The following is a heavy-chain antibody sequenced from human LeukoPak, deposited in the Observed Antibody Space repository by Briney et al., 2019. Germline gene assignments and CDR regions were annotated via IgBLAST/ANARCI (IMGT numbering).Heavy chain of an antibody. D-gene: IGHD4-17*01. CDR3: AVVTRDYGDSTNIDY. Sequence: GGSLRLSCAASGSTFSSYEMNWVRQAPGKGLEWVSYISSSGSTIYYADSVKGRFTISRDNAKNSLYLQMNSLRAEDTAVYYCAVVTRDYGDSTNIDYWGQGTLVTVSS. V-gene: IGHV3-48*03. CDR1: GSTFSSYE. J-gene: IGHJ4*02. CDR2: ISSSGSTI.